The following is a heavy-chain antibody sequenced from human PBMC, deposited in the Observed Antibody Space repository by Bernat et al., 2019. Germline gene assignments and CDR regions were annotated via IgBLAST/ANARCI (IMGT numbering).Heavy chain of an antibody. J-gene: IGHJ2*01. Sequence: EVQLVQSGAEVKKPGESLKISCKGSGYSFTSYWIGWVRQMPGKGLEWMGIIYPGDSDTRYSPSFQGQVTISADQSISTAYLQWSSLKASDTAMYYCARRPSSCSWYFNWYFDLWGRGTLVTVSS. CDR2: IYPGDSDT. D-gene: IGHD6-13*01. CDR3: ARRPSSCSWYFNWYFDL. V-gene: IGHV5-51*01. CDR1: GYSFTSYW.